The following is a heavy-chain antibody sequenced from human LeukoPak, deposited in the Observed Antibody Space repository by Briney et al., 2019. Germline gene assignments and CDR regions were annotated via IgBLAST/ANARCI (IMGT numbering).Heavy chain of an antibody. CDR1: GFTFNNYA. CDR3: ARGSDRVRYPVIY. J-gene: IGHJ4*02. Sequence: QPGGSLRLSCAASGFTFNNYAMHWVRQAPGKGLEYVSAISSNGGSTYYANSVKGRFTISRDNSKNTLYLQMGSLRAEDMAVYYCARGSDRVRYPVIYWGQGTLVTVSS. CDR2: ISSNGGST. V-gene: IGHV3-64*01. D-gene: IGHD1-1*01.